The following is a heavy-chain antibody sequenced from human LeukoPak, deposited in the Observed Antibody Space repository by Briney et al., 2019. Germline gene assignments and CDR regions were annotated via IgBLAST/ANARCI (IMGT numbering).Heavy chain of an antibody. CDR2: ISYSGT. Sequence: RSSETLSLTCTVSGGSISISNYYWGWIRQPPGRGLEWIGSISYSGTYYNPSLKSRLTISVATSKNHFSLNLRSVTAADTAVYYCARRTANPVGAIDYWGQGTLVTVSS. CDR3: ARRTANPVGAIDY. CDR1: GGSISISNYY. J-gene: IGHJ4*02. V-gene: IGHV4-39*01. D-gene: IGHD1-26*01.